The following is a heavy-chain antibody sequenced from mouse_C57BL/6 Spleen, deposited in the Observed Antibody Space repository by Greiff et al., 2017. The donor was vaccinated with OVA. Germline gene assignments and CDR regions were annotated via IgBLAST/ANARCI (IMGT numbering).Heavy chain of an antibody. V-gene: IGHV5-17*01. J-gene: IGHJ2*01. CDR2: ISSGSSTI. Sequence: DVQLVESGGGLVKPGGSLKLSCAASGFTFSDYGMHWVRQAPEKGLEWVAYISSGSSTIYYADTVKGRFTISRDNAKNTLFLQMTSLRSEDTAMYYCARPHYYGSPYYFDYWGQGTTLTVSS. CDR1: GFTFSDYG. D-gene: IGHD1-1*01. CDR3: ARPHYYGSPYYFDY.